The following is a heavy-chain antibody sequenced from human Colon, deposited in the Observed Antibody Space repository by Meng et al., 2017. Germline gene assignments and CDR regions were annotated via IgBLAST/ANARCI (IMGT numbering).Heavy chain of an antibody. CDR3: ARERLSSGWYGGRWFDP. J-gene: IGHJ5*02. CDR1: GGSFSGSY. Sequence: QVQPQQGGPGVLKPSDALSLTFAVYGGSFSGSYWSWIRQPPGKGLEWIGEINHSGSTNYNPSLKSRVTISVDTSKNQFSLKLSSVTAADTAVYYCARERLSSGWYGGRWFDPWGQGTLVTVSS. V-gene: IGHV4-34*01. D-gene: IGHD6-19*01. CDR2: INHSGST.